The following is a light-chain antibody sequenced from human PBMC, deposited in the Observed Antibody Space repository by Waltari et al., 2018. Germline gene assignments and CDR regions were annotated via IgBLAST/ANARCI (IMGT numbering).Light chain of an antibody. V-gene: IGKV4-1*01. CDR2: LAS. J-gene: IGKJ2*01. CDR3: QQYYSTLPYT. Sequence: DIVMTQSPDSLAVSLGERATINCKSSQSVLYSSNNKNYLAWYQQKPGQPPKLLIYLASTRESGVPDRFSGSGSGTDFTLTISSLQAEDVAVYYCQQYYSTLPYTFGQGTKLGIK. CDR1: QSVLYSSNNKNY.